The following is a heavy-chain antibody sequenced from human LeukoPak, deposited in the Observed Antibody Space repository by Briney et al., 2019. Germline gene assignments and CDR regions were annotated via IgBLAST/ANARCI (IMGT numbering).Heavy chain of an antibody. Sequence: ASVKVSCKASGGTFSSYAISWVRQAPGQGLEWMGRIIPILGIANYAQKFQGRVTITADKSTSTAYMELSSLRSEDTAVYYCARDREPYYFDYWGQGTPVTVSS. J-gene: IGHJ4*02. CDR1: GGTFSSYA. CDR3: ARDREPYYFDY. V-gene: IGHV1-69*04. CDR2: IIPILGIA. D-gene: IGHD1-14*01.